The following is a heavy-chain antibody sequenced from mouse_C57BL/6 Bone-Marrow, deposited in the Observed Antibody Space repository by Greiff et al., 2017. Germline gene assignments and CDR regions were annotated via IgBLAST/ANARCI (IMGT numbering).Heavy chain of an antibody. CDR3: ARRGVYYGNFLWYFDV. CDR2: ISSGGSYT. V-gene: IGHV5-6*02. J-gene: IGHJ1*03. D-gene: IGHD2-1*01. Sequence: EVKLMESGGDLVKPGGSLKLSCAASGFTFSSYGMSWVRQPPDKRLAWVATISSGGSYTYYPESVKGRFTIARANAKNTLYLQMSSLKSEDTAMYYCARRGVYYGNFLWYFDVWGTGTTVTVSS. CDR1: GFTFSSYG.